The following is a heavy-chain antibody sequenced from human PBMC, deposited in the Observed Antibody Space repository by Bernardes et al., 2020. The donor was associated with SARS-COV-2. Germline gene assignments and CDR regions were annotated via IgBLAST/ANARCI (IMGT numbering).Heavy chain of an antibody. D-gene: IGHD3-22*01. J-gene: IGHJ3*02. Sequence: GDALLRSCAASGFTFRRSALHWVRQAPGTGLEWLAIISYAGITRYNTDSVTGRFTISRDNSKNTLYLQMHFLRPEDTAVYYCAREWDDSDSSAFDIWGQGTMVTVSS. CDR1: GFTFRRSA. CDR2: ISYAGITR. V-gene: IGHV3-30-3*01. CDR3: AREWDDSDSSAFDI.